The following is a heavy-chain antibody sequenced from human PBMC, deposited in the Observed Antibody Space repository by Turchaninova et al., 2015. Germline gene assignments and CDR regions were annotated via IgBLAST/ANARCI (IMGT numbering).Heavy chain of an antibody. CDR2: MRSEGSDT. V-gene: IGHV3-74*01. J-gene: IGHJ4*02. CDR1: GFTFSRYW. D-gene: IGHD6-19*01. Sequence: EVQLVESGGGLVQPGGSLRLSFAASGFTFSRYWMQWVRQAPGQGLVWVSGMRSEGSDTNYADSVRGRVPIARDNAKNTLYLQMNSLRVEDTALYYCAREGQWKGLDYWGQGTLVTVPS. CDR3: AREGQWKGLDY.